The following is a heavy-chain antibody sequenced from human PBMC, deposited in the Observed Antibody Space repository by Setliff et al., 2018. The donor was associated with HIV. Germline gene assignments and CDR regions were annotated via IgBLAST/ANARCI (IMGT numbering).Heavy chain of an antibody. J-gene: IGHJ4*02. D-gene: IGHD6-25*01. CDR3: ARGGDSAKQGY. V-gene: IGHV4-34*01. Sequence: KTSETLSLTCAVYGGSFSGYYWSWIRQPPGRGLEWIGEIHPSGTAYYNPSLLSRVTISVDTSKNSFSLRLTSVTAADTAIYYCARGGDSAKQGYWGQGALVTVSS. CDR1: GGSFSGYY. CDR2: IHPSGTA.